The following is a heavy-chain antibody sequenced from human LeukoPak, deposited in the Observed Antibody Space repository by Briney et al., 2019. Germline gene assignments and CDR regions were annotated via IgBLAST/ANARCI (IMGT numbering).Heavy chain of an antibody. Sequence: GGSLRLSCAASGFTFSSYAMNWVRQAPGKGLEWVSTISGSGDSTYYADSVKGRFTISRDNSKNTLYLQTNGLRAEDTAVYYCAKRIQSAMATGYWGQGTLVTVSS. CDR1: GFTFSSYA. V-gene: IGHV3-23*01. CDR3: AKRIQSAMATGY. J-gene: IGHJ4*02. CDR2: ISGSGDST. D-gene: IGHD5-18*01.